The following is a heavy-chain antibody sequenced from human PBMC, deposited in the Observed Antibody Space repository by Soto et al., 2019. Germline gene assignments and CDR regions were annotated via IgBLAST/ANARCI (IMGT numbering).Heavy chain of an antibody. V-gene: IGHV1-46*03. CDR3: ARDLYSTSWYVRAFDM. CDR1: EYTFSTYS. J-gene: IGHJ3*02. CDR2: INPTTTTT. D-gene: IGHD6-13*01. Sequence: ASVKVSCKASEYTFSTYSLHWVRQAPGHGLEWMGVINPTTTTTTDAQKFQGRVTMTRDTSTSTVFLELSSLRSEDTAVHYCARDLYSTSWYVRAFDMWGQGTMVTVSS.